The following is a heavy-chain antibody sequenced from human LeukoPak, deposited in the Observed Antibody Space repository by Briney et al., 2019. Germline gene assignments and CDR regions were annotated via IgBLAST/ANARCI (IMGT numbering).Heavy chain of an antibody. Sequence: SETLSLTCTVSGGSISTSYWSWIRQPAGKGLEWIGRIYTTGSTNYNPSLKSRVTLSIDTSKNQFSLKLSSVTAADTAVYYCARDFLSAIFDWRQGTLVTVSS. D-gene: IGHD3-3*01. CDR3: ARDFLSAIFD. V-gene: IGHV4-4*07. J-gene: IGHJ4*02. CDR1: GGSISTSY. CDR2: IYTTGST.